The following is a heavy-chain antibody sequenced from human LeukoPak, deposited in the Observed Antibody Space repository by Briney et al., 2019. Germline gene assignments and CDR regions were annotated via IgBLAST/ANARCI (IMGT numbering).Heavy chain of an antibody. CDR2: INHSGRT. D-gene: IGHD3-10*01. CDR3: ARYGSGRYFNDYFYYMDV. CDR1: GGSFSGYY. J-gene: IGHJ6*03. V-gene: IGHV4-34*01. Sequence: PSETLSLTCAVYGGSFSGYYWSWIRQPPGKGLEGSGEINHSGRTNYNTSLKSRVTISVDKSKNQFSLKLSSVTAADTAVYYCARYGSGRYFNDYFYYMDVWGKGNTVTVSS.